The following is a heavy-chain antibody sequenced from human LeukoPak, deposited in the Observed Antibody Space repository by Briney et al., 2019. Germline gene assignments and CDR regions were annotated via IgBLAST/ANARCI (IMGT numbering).Heavy chain of an antibody. J-gene: IGHJ4*02. Sequence: GGSLRLSCAASGFTFSIYAMSWVRQAPGKGLEWVSAISGSGGSTYYTDSVKGRFTISRDNSKNTLYLQMNSLRPEDTAVYYCTSGVTGSAPCDFWGQGTLVTVSS. CDR1: GFTFSIYA. V-gene: IGHV3-23*01. CDR3: TSGVTGSAPCDF. D-gene: IGHD1-26*01. CDR2: ISGSGGST.